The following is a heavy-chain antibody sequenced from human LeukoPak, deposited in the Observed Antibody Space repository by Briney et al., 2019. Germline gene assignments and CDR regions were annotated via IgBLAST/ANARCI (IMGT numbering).Heavy chain of an antibody. CDR3: AKDTRSIAVAGGSFDY. D-gene: IGHD6-19*01. CDR2: ISWNSGSI. J-gene: IGHJ4*02. Sequence: PGGSLRLSCAASGFTFSSYSMNWVRQAPGKGLEWVSGISWNSGSIGYADSVKGRFTISRDNAKNSLYLQMNSLRAEDTALYYCAKDTRSIAVAGGSFDYWGQGTLVTVSS. V-gene: IGHV3-9*01. CDR1: GFTFSSYS.